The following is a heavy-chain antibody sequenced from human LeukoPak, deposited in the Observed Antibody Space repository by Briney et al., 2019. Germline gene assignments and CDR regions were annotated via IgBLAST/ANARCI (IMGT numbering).Heavy chain of an antibody. CDR1: GFTFSSYA. CDR3: AKDQDAYYDILTGYNPFDY. D-gene: IGHD3-9*01. J-gene: IGHJ4*02. V-gene: IGHV3-23*01. Sequence: GGSLRLSCAASGFTFSSYAMSWVRQAPGKRLEWVSAISGSGGSTYYADSVKGRFTISRDNSKNTLYLQMNSLGAEDTAVYYCAKDQDAYYDILTGYNPFDYWGQGTLVTVSS. CDR2: ISGSGGST.